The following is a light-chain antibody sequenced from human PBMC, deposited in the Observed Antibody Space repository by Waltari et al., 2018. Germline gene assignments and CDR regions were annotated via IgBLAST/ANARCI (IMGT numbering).Light chain of an antibody. V-gene: IGLV3-25*03. J-gene: IGLJ7*01. Sequence: SYELTQPPSVSVSPGQTARITCSGDALPKQYAHWYQQKPGQAPVLVLYKDGERPSGSPERFSGSSSVRTVTLTISGVQAEDEADYYCQPPDSSGTYYVFGGGTQLTVL. CDR3: QPPDSSGTYYV. CDR1: ALPKQY. CDR2: KDG.